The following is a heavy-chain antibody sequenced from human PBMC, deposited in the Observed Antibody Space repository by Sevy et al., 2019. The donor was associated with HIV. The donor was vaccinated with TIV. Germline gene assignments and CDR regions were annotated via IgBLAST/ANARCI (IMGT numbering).Heavy chain of an antibody. CDR3: ARAPDYYDSSGYLGYCFDY. CDR1: GGSISSSSYY. Sequence: SETLSLTCTVSGGSISSSSYYWGWIRQPPGKGLEWIGSIYYSGSTYYNPSLKSRVTISVDTSKNQFSLKLSSVTAADTAVYYCARAPDYYDSSGYLGYCFDYWGQGTLVTVSS. V-gene: IGHV4-39*01. J-gene: IGHJ4*02. CDR2: IYYSGST. D-gene: IGHD3-22*01.